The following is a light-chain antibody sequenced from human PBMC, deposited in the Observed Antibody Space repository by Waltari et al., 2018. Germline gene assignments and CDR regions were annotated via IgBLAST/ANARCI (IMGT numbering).Light chain of an antibody. Sequence: QSALTQPASVSGSPGQSITISCTGTSSDVGGYDFVPWYQQYPGKAPKLVIYDVYYRPSGVSHRFSASKSGNTASLTISGLQTEDEADYYCSSYTSISTSVVFGGGTKLTVL. CDR1: SSDVGGYDF. V-gene: IGLV2-14*03. J-gene: IGLJ2*01. CDR2: DVY. CDR3: SSYTSISTSVV.